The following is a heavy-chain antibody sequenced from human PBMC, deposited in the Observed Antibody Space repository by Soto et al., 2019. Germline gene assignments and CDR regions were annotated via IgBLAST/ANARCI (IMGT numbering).Heavy chain of an antibody. J-gene: IGHJ4*02. D-gene: IGHD6-13*01. CDR3: ARGTSWQLPFDY. Sequence: TXXGGXISKYYWSXXRQPPGKRLEWIGYISYSGSTDYNPSLKSRVTISGDTSKNQFSLKVSSVTAADTAVYYCARGTSWQLPFDYWGQGTLVTVSS. CDR1: GGXISKYY. CDR2: ISYSGST. V-gene: IGHV4-59*01.